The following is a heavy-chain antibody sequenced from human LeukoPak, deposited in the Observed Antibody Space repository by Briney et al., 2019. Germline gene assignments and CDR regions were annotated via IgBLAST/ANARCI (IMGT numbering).Heavy chain of an antibody. J-gene: IGHJ6*02. Sequence: ASVKVSCKASGGTFSSYTINWVRQAPGKGLEWMGGFDPEDGETIYAQKFQGRVTMTEDTSTDTAYMELSSLRSEDTAVYYCATGLGGTTVTPYYYYGMDVWGQGTTVTVSS. D-gene: IGHD4-17*01. CDR2: FDPEDGET. CDR3: ATGLGGTTVTPYYYYGMDV. CDR1: GGTFSSYT. V-gene: IGHV1-24*01.